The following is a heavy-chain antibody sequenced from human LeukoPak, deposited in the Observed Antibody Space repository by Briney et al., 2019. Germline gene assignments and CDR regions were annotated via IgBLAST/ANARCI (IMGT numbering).Heavy chain of an antibody. D-gene: IGHD3-10*02. CDR2: IYTSGST. CDR3: ARSTGSTMFIDY. V-gene: IGHV4-61*02. CDR1: GGSISSGSYY. J-gene: IGHJ4*02. Sequence: SETLSLTCTVSGGSISSGSYYWSWIRQPAGKGLEWIGRIYTSGSTNYNPSLKSRATISVDTSKNQFSLKLSSVTAADTAVYYCARSTGSTMFIDYWGQGTLVTVSS.